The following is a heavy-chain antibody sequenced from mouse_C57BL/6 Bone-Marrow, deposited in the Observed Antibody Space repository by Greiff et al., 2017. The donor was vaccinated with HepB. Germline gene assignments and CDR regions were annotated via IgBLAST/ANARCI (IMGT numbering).Heavy chain of an antibody. CDR2: ISYSGNT. CDR3: ALGWLPAWFAY. D-gene: IGHD2-3*01. J-gene: IGHJ3*01. CDR1: GYSITSDY. V-gene: IGHV3-8*01. Sequence: VQLKESGPGLAKPSQTLSLTCSVTGYSITSDYWNWFRNFPGNKLEYMGYISYSGNTYYNPSLKSRSSKTRDTSKNQYYLQLNSVKTEDTATDYCALGWLPAWFAYWGQGTLVTVSA.